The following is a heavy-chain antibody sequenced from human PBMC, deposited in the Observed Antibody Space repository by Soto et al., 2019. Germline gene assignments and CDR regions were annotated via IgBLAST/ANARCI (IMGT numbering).Heavy chain of an antibody. CDR1: GFTSSSYS. Sequence: GGSLRLSCAASGFTSSSYSMNWVRQAPGKGLEWVSSISSSSSYIYYAGSVKGRFTISRDNAKNSLYLQMNSLRAEDTAVYYCARATAAAGMYYYYGMDIWGQGTTVTVSS. D-gene: IGHD6-13*01. CDR3: ARATAAAGMYYYYGMDI. J-gene: IGHJ6*02. CDR2: ISSSSSYI. V-gene: IGHV3-21*01.